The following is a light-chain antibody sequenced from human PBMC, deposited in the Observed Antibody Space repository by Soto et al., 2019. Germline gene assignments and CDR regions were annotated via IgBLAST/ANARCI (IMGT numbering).Light chain of an antibody. CDR1: QSVSNNY. Sequence: IVLTQSPCTLSVSPGERATLSSRASQSVSNNYLAWYQQKPGQAPRLLIYGASNRATGIPDRFSGSGSGTDFTLTISSLQPDDFATYYCQHYNSYSEAFGQGTKVDI. J-gene: IGKJ1*01. CDR2: GAS. CDR3: QHYNSYSEA. V-gene: IGKV3-20*01.